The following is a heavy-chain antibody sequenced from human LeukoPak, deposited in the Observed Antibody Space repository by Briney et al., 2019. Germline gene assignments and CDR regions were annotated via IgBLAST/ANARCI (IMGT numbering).Heavy chain of an antibody. CDR3: ASITLVTTQGS. V-gene: IGHV4-34*01. J-gene: IGHJ4*02. CDR2: INHSGST. CDR1: GGSFSGYY. D-gene: IGHD4-17*01. Sequence: PSETLSLTCAVYGGSFSGYYWSWIRRPPGKGLEWIGEINHSGSTNYNPSLKSRVTISVDTSKNQFSLKLSSVTAADTAVYYCASITLVTTQGSWGQGTLVTVSS.